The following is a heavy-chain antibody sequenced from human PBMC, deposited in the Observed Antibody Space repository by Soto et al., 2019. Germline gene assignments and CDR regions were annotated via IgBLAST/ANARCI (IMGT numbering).Heavy chain of an antibody. J-gene: IGHJ5*02. CDR3: AMYAADDRCFKA. Sequence: PSETLSLTCTVSGGPISSVDHWWTWIRQPPGKGLEWLGYIHSGGATNVNPSLKSRLTLSLDMSTSQFSLNVKSVTPADTAVYFCAMYAADDRCFKAWGQGILVTVSS. CDR1: GGPISSVDHW. V-gene: IGHV4-30-4*01. CDR2: IHSGGAT. D-gene: IGHD2-8*01.